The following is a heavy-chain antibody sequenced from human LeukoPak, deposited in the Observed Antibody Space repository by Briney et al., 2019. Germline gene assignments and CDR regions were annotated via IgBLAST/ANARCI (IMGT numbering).Heavy chain of an antibody. J-gene: IGHJ4*02. CDR3: ARGYYDSSGYIDY. CDR2: FSGSGDST. Sequence: GGSLRLSCAASGFTFSNYAMSWVRXAPGXGLEWVSSFSGSGDSTNYADSVKGRFTISRDNSKNTLYLQMNSLRAEDTAVYYCARGYYDSSGYIDYWGQGTLVTVSS. V-gene: IGHV3-23*01. D-gene: IGHD3-22*01. CDR1: GFTFSNYA.